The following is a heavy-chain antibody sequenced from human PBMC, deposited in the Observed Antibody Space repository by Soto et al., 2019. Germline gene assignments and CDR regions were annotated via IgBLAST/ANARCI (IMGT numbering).Heavy chain of an antibody. V-gene: IGHV3-23*01. J-gene: IGHJ6*02. CDR1: GFTFSRYA. D-gene: IGHD6-13*01. Sequence: PGGSLRLSCAASGFTFSRYAMSWVRQAPGKGLEWVSAISGSGGSTYYADSVKGRFTISRDNSKNTLYLQMNSLRAEDTAVYYCAKDLSDSSSWYYYYGMDVWGQGTTVTVSS. CDR2: ISGSGGST. CDR3: AKDLSDSSSWYYYYGMDV.